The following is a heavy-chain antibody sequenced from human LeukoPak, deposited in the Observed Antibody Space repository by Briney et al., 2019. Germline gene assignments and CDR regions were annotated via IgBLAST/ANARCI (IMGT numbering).Heavy chain of an antibody. J-gene: IGHJ5*02. Sequence: SETLSLTCAVYGGSFSGYYWSWIRQPPGKGLEWIGEINHSGSTNYNPSLKSRVTISVDTSKNQFSLKLSSVTAADTAVYYCARSRRTTAGFDPWGQGTLVTVSS. CDR2: INHSGST. CDR1: GGSFSGYY. V-gene: IGHV4-34*01. CDR3: ARSRRTTAGFDP. D-gene: IGHD2/OR15-2a*01.